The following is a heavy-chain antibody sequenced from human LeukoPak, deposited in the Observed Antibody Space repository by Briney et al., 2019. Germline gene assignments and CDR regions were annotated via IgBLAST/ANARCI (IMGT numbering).Heavy chain of an antibody. CDR2: IYTSGST. D-gene: IGHD6-19*01. V-gene: IGHV4-4*07. J-gene: IGHJ5*02. CDR3: ARDYRAVAGRSHWFDP. CDR1: GGSISSYY. Sequence: SETLSLTCTVSGGSISSYYWSWIRQPAGKGLEWIGRIYTSGSTNYNPSLKSRVTMSVDTSKNQFSLKLSSMTAADTAVYYCARDYRAVAGRSHWFDPWGQGTLVTVSS.